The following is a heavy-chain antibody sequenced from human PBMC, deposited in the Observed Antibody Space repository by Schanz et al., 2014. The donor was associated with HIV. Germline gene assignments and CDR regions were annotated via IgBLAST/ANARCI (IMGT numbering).Heavy chain of an antibody. Sequence: HVQLVQSGTEVKKPGSSVKVSCKASGGTFSSYAISWVRQAPGQGLEWMGGIIPIFGTANSAQRFQGRVTITADKSTSTAYMELSSLRSEDTAVYYCAREKFSTLTGYPQNAFDIWGQGTMVTVSS. D-gene: IGHD3-9*01. CDR1: GGTFSSYA. V-gene: IGHV1-69*06. J-gene: IGHJ3*02. CDR2: IIPIFGTA. CDR3: AREKFSTLTGYPQNAFDI.